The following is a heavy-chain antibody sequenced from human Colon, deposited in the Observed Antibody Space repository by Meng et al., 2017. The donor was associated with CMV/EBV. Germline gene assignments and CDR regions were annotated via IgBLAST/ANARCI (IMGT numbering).Heavy chain of an antibody. D-gene: IGHD4-11*01. CDR2: MYSSGTA. J-gene: IGHJ6*02. V-gene: IGHV4-61*03. Sequence: SETLSLTCDVSGDSVNTRDFYWTWVRQSPGTPLQTLQWIGYMYSSGTANYNPSLGRRVTISVDTSKNLFSLSLTSVTAADTAVYYCARADSLTTADYYYYGMDVWGQGTTVTVSS. CDR3: ARADSLTTADYYYYGMDV. CDR1: GDSVNTRDFY.